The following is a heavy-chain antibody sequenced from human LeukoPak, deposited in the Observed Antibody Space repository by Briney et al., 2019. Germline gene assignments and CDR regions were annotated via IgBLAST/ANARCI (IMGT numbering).Heavy chain of an antibody. Sequence: GGSLRLSCAASGFTFDGYSMSWVRQAPGKGLEWVSDISGSGGSTYYADSVKGRFTISRDNSKNTLYLQMNSLRAEDTAVYYCAKDLHVVSDIVSLFDYWGQGTLVTVYS. V-gene: IGHV3-23*01. CDR3: AKDLHVVSDIVSLFDY. J-gene: IGHJ4*02. D-gene: IGHD2-15*01. CDR1: GFTFDGYS. CDR2: ISGSGGST.